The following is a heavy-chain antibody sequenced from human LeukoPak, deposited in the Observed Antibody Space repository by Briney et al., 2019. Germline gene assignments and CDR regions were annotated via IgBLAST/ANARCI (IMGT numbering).Heavy chain of an antibody. V-gene: IGHV1-18*01. J-gene: IGHJ5*02. D-gene: IGHD6-13*01. Sequence: ASVKGSCKASGYTFTSYGISWVRQAPGQGLEWMGWISAYNGNTNYAQKLQGRVTMTTETSTSTAYMELRSLRSDDTAVYYCARLAEHIAPFDPWGQGTLVTVSS. CDR1: GYTFTSYG. CDR2: ISAYNGNT. CDR3: ARLAEHIAPFDP.